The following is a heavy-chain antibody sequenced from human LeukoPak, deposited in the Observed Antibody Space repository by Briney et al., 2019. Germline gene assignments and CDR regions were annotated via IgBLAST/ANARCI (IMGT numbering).Heavy chain of an antibody. J-gene: IGHJ4*02. CDR3: AKVSWANYFDS. CDR1: GFTFSSYA. CDR2: ISGSGDNT. D-gene: IGHD6-13*01. V-gene: IGHV3-23*01. Sequence: PGGSLRLSCAVSGFTFSSYAMSWVRQAPGKGLEWVSTISGSGDNTYYADSVRGRFTISRDNSKNTLYLQMNSLRAEDTAIYYCAKVSWANYFDSWGQGTLVTVSS.